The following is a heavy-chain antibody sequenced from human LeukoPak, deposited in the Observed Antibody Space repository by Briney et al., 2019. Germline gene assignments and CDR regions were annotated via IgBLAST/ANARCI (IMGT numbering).Heavy chain of an antibody. CDR3: ARGRGIAAAGFDNWFDP. CDR1: GYTFTSYG. J-gene: IGHJ5*02. V-gene: IGHV1-18*01. Sequence: ASVKVSCKASGYTFTSYGISWVRQAPGQGLEWMGWISAYNGNTNYAQKLQGRVTMTTDTSTSTAYMELRGLRSDDTAVYYCARGRGIAAAGFDNWFDPWGQGTLVTVSS. CDR2: ISAYNGNT. D-gene: IGHD6-13*01.